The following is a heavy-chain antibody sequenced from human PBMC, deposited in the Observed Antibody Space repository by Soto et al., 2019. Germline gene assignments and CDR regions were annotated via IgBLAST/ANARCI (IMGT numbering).Heavy chain of an antibody. V-gene: IGHV5-51*01. CDR2: IYPGGSDT. CDR3: ARQDSGSYSYYYYGMDV. Sequence: PGESLKISCKGSGYSFTSYWIGWVRQMPGKGLEWMGIIYPGGSDTRYSPSFQGQVTISADKSISTAYLQWSSLKASDTAMYYCARQDSGSYSYYYYGMDVWGQGTTVTVSS. D-gene: IGHD1-26*01. J-gene: IGHJ6*02. CDR1: GYSFTSYW.